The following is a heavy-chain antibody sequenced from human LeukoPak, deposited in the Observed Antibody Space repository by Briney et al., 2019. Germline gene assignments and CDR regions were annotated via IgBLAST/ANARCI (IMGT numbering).Heavy chain of an antibody. J-gene: IGHJ4*02. V-gene: IGHV1-69*13. CDR2: IIPIFGTA. CDR1: GGTFSSYA. Sequence: SVKVSCKASGGTFSSYAISWVRQAPGQGLEWMGGIIPIFGTANYAQKFQGRVTITADESTSTAYMELSSLRSEDTAVYYCASHMDSSGYLYFDYWGQGTLVTVSS. D-gene: IGHD3-22*01. CDR3: ASHMDSSGYLYFDY.